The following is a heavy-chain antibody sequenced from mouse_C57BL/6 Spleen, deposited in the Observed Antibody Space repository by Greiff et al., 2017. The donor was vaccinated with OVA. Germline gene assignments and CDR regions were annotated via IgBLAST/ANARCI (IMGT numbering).Heavy chain of an antibody. CDR1: GYTFTDYY. J-gene: IGHJ3*01. D-gene: IGHD2-4*01. CDR3: AKEDYDHWFAY. CDR2: INPNNGGT. V-gene: IGHV1-26*01. Sequence: VQLQQSGPELVKPGASVKISCKASGYTFTDYYMNWVKQSHGKSLEWIGDINPNNGGTSYNQKFKGKATLTVDKSSSTAYMELRSLTSEDSAVYYCAKEDYDHWFAYWGQGTLVTVSA.